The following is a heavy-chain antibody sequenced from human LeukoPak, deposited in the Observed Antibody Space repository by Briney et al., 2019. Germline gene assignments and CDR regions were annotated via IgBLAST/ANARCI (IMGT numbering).Heavy chain of an antibody. D-gene: IGHD3-22*01. CDR1: GFTFSIYA. CDR2: INKNGGST. CDR3: VRTDYYDSSGYYDDFDY. V-gene: IGHV3-64*02. Sequence: GGSLRLSCAASGFTFSIYAMHWVRQAPGKGLEYVSGINKNGGSTYYADSVKGRFTISRDNSNNTLYLQMSFVRAEDMAVYYCVRTDYYDSSGYYDDFDYWGQGTLVTVSS. J-gene: IGHJ4*02.